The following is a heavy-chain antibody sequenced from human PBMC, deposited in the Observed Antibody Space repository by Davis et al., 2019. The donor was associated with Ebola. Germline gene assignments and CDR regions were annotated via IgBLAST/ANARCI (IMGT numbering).Heavy chain of an antibody. V-gene: IGHV3-73*01. J-gene: IGHJ4*02. Sequence: GESLKISCAASGFTFSGSAMHWVRQASGQGLEWVGRIRSKANSYATAYAASVKGRFTISRDDSKSIAYLQMNSLKTEDTAVYYCTRERRTYYYDSSGYLPFDYWGQGTLVTVSS. CDR3: TRERRTYYYDSSGYLPFDY. D-gene: IGHD3-22*01. CDR2: IRSKANSYAT. CDR1: GFTFSGSA.